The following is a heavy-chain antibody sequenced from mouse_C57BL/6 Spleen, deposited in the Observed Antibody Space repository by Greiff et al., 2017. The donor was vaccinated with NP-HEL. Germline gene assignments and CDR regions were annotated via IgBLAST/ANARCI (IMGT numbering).Heavy chain of an antibody. Sequence: QVQLQQSGAELMKPGASVKLSCKATGYTFTGYWLEWVQQRPGHGLEWIGEILPGRGSTNYNEKFKGKATFTANTSSNRAYMQLHSLTTEDSALYSCACWPRAGSSYVFAYWGQGTLVTVSA. CDR3: ACWPRAGSSYVFAY. V-gene: IGHV1-9*01. J-gene: IGHJ3*01. CDR2: ILPGRGST. CDR1: GYTFTGYW. D-gene: IGHD1-1*01.